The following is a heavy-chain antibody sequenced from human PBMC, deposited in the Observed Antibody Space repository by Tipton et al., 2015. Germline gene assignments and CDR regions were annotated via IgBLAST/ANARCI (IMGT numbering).Heavy chain of an antibody. V-gene: IGHV1-8*01. CDR1: GYTFSSYD. D-gene: IGHD3-10*01. CDR2: MNPNSGNT. CDR3: ARAYGSRAWFGP. J-gene: IGHJ5*02. Sequence: QSGAEVKKPGASVKVSCKASGYTFSSYDINWVRQATGQGLEWMGWMNPNSGNTGYAQKFQGRVTMTRNTSISTAYMELRSLTSDDTAVYYCARAYGSRAWFGPGGQGTLVTVSS.